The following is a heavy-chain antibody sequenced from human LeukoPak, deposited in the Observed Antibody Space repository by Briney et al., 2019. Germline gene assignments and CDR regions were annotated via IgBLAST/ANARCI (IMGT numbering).Heavy chain of an antibody. CDR3: AGLGDSSGYNDAFDI. CDR2: ITPYNANT. Sequence: ASVKVSCKTSGYTYSSYGIGWVRQAPGQRPEYVGWITPYNANTNLAQKFQGRVTMTADTSTSTVYMELRSLRPDGTAVYYCAGLGDSSGYNDAFDIWGQGTMVTVSS. D-gene: IGHD3-22*01. V-gene: IGHV1-18*01. J-gene: IGHJ3*02. CDR1: GYTYSSYG.